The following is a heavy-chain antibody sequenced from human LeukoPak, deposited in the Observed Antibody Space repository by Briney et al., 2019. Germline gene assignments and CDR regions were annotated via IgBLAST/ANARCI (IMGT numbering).Heavy chain of an antibody. Sequence: VASVKVSCKASGYTFTNYAMHWVRQAPGQRPEWMGWINAGNGNTEYSQKFQDRVTITRDISANTAYMELSSLTSEDTAVYYCAGRPYSYGHTDYWGQGTLVTVSS. D-gene: IGHD5-18*01. CDR1: GYTFTNYA. V-gene: IGHV1-3*01. J-gene: IGHJ4*02. CDR3: AGRPYSYGHTDY. CDR2: INAGNGNT.